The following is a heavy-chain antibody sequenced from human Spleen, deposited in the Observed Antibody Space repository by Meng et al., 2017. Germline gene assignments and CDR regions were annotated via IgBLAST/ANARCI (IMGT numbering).Heavy chain of an antibody. CDR2: VYYSGRT. CDR1: GGSISSSSYC. Sequence: SETLSLTCTVSGGSISSSSYCWGWIRQPPGKGLEWIGSVYYSGRTYYNPSLKSRVTISVDTSRNQFSLKLSSVTAADTAVYFCAGGTVAGTGHYYFDYWGQGTLVTVSS. J-gene: IGHJ4*02. D-gene: IGHD6-19*01. CDR3: AGGTVAGTGHYYFDY. V-gene: IGHV4-39*07.